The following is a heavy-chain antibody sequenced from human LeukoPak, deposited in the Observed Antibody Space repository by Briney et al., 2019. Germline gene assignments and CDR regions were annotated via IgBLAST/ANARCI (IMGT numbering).Heavy chain of an antibody. Sequence: GASVKVSCKASGYTFTDYEINWVRQASGQGLEWMGWTNPSSRNRAYAPKFEGRVTMTTDTSTSTAYMELRSLTPQDTAVYYCARNPSRSDTYFDLWGQGTLVTVSS. CDR3: ARNPSRSDTYFDL. V-gene: IGHV1-8*01. J-gene: IGHJ4*02. CDR1: GYTFTDYE. CDR2: TNPSSRNR. D-gene: IGHD5-18*01.